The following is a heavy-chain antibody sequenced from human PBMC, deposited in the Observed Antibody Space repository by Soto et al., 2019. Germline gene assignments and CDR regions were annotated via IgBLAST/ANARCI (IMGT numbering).Heavy chain of an antibody. Sequence: ASVKVSCKASGYTFTSYDIYWVRQATGQGLEWMGWMNPNTGNSGYAQKFQGRVTVTSDTSINTVHMELSSLSSVTAADTAVYYCARGRRKGIAARPAWFDPWGQGTLVTVSS. J-gene: IGHJ5*02. V-gene: IGHV1-8*01. CDR3: ARGRRKGIAARPAWFDP. CDR1: GYTFTSYD. D-gene: IGHD6-6*01. CDR2: MNPNTGNS.